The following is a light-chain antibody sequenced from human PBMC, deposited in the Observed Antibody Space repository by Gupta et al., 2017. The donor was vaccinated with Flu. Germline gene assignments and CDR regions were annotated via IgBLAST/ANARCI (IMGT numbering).Light chain of an antibody. CDR1: SSNIGSNS. CDR3: AAWEDSRGGHYV. V-gene: IGLV1-47*01. Sequence: VTISCSGSSSNIGSNSVYWYQQVPGTAPNLLIYNNNKRPSGVPDRISGSKSGTSTALAISGLRAEEEADYYCAAWEDSRGGHYVFGTGTKVTVL. J-gene: IGLJ1*01. CDR2: NNN.